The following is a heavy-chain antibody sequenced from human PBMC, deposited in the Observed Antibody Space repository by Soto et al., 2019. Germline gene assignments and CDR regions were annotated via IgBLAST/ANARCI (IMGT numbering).Heavy chain of an antibody. CDR3: AKDGSGSGSYSPMDV. Sequence: GWSLRLSCAASGLTFSSYAMTWVRQAPGKGLEWVSTITNRGGSTDYADSVKGRFTISRDNSKNTLYLQMNSLRAEDTGVYYCAKDGSGSGSYSPMDVWGQGTTVTVSS. CDR1: GLTFSSYA. D-gene: IGHD3-10*01. V-gene: IGHV3-23*01. J-gene: IGHJ6*02. CDR2: ITNRGGST.